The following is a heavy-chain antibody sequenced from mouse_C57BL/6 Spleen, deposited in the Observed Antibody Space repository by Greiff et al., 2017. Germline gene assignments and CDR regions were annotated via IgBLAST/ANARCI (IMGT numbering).Heavy chain of an antibody. D-gene: IGHD2-1*01. CDR1: GYAFTNYL. J-gene: IGHJ4*01. CDR3: ARDGNYGGGAMDY. CDR2: INPGSGGT. V-gene: IGHV1-54*01. Sequence: QVQLQQSGAELVRPGTSVKVSCKASGYAFTNYLIEWVKQRPGQGLKWIGVINPGSGGTNYNEKFKGKATLTADKSSSTAYMQLSSLTSEDSAVYFCARDGNYGGGAMDYWGQGTSVTVSS.